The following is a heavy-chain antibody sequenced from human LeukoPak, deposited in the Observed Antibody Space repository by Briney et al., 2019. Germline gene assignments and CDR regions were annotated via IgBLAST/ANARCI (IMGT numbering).Heavy chain of an antibody. Sequence: SETLSLTCTVSGGSISSYYWSWIRQPPGKGLEWIGYIYYSGSTNYNTSLKSRVTISVDTSKNQFSLKLSSVTAADTAVYYCARVRGKWEPLDAFDIWGQGTMVTVSS. V-gene: IGHV4-59*01. D-gene: IGHD1-26*01. J-gene: IGHJ3*02. CDR3: ARVRGKWEPLDAFDI. CDR2: IYYSGST. CDR1: GGSISSYY.